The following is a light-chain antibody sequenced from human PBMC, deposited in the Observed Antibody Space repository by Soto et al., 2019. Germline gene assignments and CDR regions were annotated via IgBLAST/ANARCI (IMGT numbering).Light chain of an antibody. CDR2: AAS. J-gene: IGKJ3*01. CDR3: QQVNSFPRT. V-gene: IGKV1-9*01. Sequence: IQLTQSPSSLSASVGDRVTITCRASQGIRNYLAWYQQKPGRAPRLLIYAASTLQNVVPSRFSGSGSGTDFTLTISSLQPEDCATYYCQQVNSFPRTFGHGTKVDIK. CDR1: QGIRNY.